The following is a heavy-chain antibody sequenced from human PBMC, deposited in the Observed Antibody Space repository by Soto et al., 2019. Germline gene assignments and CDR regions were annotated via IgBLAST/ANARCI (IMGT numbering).Heavy chain of an antibody. V-gene: IGHV4-39*01. D-gene: IGHD2-2*01. CDR1: GHSIRTSSYY. CDR3: ARHDWSRFYGMDV. Sequence: SETLSLTCTVSGHSIRTSSYYWGWIRQSPGKGLEWIGSLHYSGTIYYNPSLKSRVTMYVDTSKNQFSLRADSVTAADTAIYYCARHDWSRFYGMDVWGQGTTVTVSS. J-gene: IGHJ6*02. CDR2: LHYSGTI.